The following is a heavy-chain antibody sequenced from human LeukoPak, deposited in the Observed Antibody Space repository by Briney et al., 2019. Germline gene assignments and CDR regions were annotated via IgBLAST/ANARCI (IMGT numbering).Heavy chain of an antibody. CDR2: ISSSSSYI. CDR3: ARGRSTRLPMDV. Sequence: GGSLRLSCAASGFTFSSYSMNWVRQAPGKGLEWVSSISSSSSYIYYADSVKGRFTISRDNAKNSLYLQMNSLRAEDTAVYYCARGRSTRLPMDVWGQGTTVTVSS. CDR1: GFTFSSYS. V-gene: IGHV3-21*01. J-gene: IGHJ6*02. D-gene: IGHD2-2*01.